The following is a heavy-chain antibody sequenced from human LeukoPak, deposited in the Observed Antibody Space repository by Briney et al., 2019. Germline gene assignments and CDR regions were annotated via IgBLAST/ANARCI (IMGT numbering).Heavy chain of an antibody. CDR3: ARLPLPPYYYDSSGYYGHDAFDI. D-gene: IGHD3-22*01. Sequence: GGSLSLSCAPSGFTFSSYGMHWVRQAPGKGLEWVAVIWYDGSNKYYADSVKGRFTIFRDNSKNTLYLQMNSLRAEDTAVYYCARLPLPPYYYDSSGYYGHDAFDIWGQGTMVTVSS. CDR2: IWYDGSNK. V-gene: IGHV3-33*01. CDR1: GFTFSSYG. J-gene: IGHJ3*02.